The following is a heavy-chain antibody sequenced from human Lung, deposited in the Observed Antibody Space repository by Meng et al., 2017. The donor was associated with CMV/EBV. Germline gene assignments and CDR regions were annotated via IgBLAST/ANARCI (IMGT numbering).Heavy chain of an antibody. CDR1: GYTFTNYG. CDR2: INAYNGDT. J-gene: IGHJ4*02. Sequence: QGQVVQSGGEVKKPGASVKVSCKASGYTFTNYGITWVRQAPGQGLEWMGWINAYNGDTNYAQTLQGRVTMTTDTSTSTAYVELRSLRSDDTAVYYCARVEVGITSGDYWGQGTLVTVFS. CDR3: ARVEVGITSGDY. V-gene: IGHV1-18*01. D-gene: IGHD1-26*01.